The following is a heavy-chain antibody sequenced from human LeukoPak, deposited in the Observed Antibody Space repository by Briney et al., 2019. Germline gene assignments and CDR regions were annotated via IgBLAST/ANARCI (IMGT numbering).Heavy chain of an antibody. V-gene: IGHV1-18*04. CDR2: ISAYNGNT. J-gene: IGHJ4*02. CDR3: ARSEGVYYFDY. D-gene: IGHD3-10*01. CDR1: GYTFTSYY. Sequence: GASVKVSCKASGYTFTSYYMHWVRQAPGQGLEWMGWISAYNGNTNYAQKLQGRVTMTTDTSTSTAYMELRSLRSDDTAVYYCARSEGVYYFDYWGQGTLVTVSS.